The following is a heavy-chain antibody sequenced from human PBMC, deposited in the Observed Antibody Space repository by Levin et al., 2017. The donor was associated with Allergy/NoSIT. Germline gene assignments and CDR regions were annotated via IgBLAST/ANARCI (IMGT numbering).Heavy chain of an antibody. CDR1: GFTFSSYG. Sequence: PGGSLRLSCAASGFTFSSYGMHWVRQAPGKGLEWVAVIWDDGYKKYYADSVKGRFTISRDNSKNTLYLQMNSLRAEDTAVYYRARVLRFYYYYYMDVWGKGTTVTVSS. CDR2: IWDDGYKK. J-gene: IGHJ6*03. V-gene: IGHV3-33*01. D-gene: IGHD5-12*01. CDR3: ARVLRFYYYYYMDV.